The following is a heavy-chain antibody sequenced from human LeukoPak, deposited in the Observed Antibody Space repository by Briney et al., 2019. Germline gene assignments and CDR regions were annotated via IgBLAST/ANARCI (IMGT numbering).Heavy chain of an antibody. CDR2: FDPEDGET. D-gene: IGHD6-13*01. V-gene: IGHV1-24*01. Sequence: ASVKVSCKVSGYTLTELSMHWVRQAPGKGLEWMGGFDPEDGETIYAQKFQGRVTMTEDTSTDTAYMELSSLRSEDTAVYYCATLPRIADTYYFDYWGQGTLVTVSS. CDR1: GYTLTELS. CDR3: ATLPRIADTYYFDY. J-gene: IGHJ4*02.